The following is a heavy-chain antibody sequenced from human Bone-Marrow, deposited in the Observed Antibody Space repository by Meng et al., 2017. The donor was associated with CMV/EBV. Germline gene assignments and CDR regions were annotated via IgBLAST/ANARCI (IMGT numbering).Heavy chain of an antibody. J-gene: IGHJ3*02. Sequence: SETLSLTCAVYGGSFSGYYWSWIRQPPGKGLEWIGEINHSGSTNYNPSLKSRVTISVDTSKNQFSLKLSSVTAADTAVYYCARQFYDGAFDIWGQGTMVTVS. V-gene: IGHV4-34*01. CDR1: GGSFSGYY. CDR2: INHSGST. CDR3: ARQFYDGAFDI. D-gene: IGHD2/OR15-2a*01.